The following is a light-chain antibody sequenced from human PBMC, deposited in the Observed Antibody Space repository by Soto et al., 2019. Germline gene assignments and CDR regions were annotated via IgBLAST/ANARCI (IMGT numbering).Light chain of an antibody. Sequence: DIQMTQSASSLSATVGDRVTITCRASQSINNNSKWYQQRPGEAPKVLIYAASSLQGGVPSRFSGSGSGTVFTLTISGLQTEDFATYICQQSYSLPWTFGQGTRVEVK. V-gene: IGKV1-39*01. J-gene: IGKJ1*01. CDR2: AAS. CDR1: QSINNN. CDR3: QQSYSLPWT.